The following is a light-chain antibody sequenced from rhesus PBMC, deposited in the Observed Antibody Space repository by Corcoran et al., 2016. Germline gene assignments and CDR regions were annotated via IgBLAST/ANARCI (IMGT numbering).Light chain of an antibody. J-gene: IGKJ3*01. V-gene: IGKV1S9*01. CDR2: RAT. CDR1: QSLSNY. CDR3: QQGYSYPFT. Sequence: DIQMTQSPSSLSASVGDRVTITCQASQSLSNYFNWYQQKPGKIPYLLIYRATSLQSGIPSRFSGSGFGTDFTLTISSLQPEDFATDYCQQGYSYPFTFGPGTKLDIK.